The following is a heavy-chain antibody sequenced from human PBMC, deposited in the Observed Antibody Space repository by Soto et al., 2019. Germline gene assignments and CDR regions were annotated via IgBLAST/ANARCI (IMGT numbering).Heavy chain of an antibody. CDR3: ARVEYYNSSGYYRYGRFDY. Sequence: SVKVSCKASGGTFSSYAISWVRQAPGQGLEWMGGIIPIFGTANYAQKFQGRVTITADESTSTAYMELSSLRSEDTAVYYCARVEYYNSSGYYRYGRFDYWGQGTLVTVSS. J-gene: IGHJ4*02. CDR2: IIPIFGTA. V-gene: IGHV1-69*13. CDR1: GGTFSSYA. D-gene: IGHD3-22*01.